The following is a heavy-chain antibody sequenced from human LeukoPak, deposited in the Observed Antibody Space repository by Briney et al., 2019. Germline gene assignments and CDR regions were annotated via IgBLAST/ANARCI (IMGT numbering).Heavy chain of an antibody. CDR3: VICYYNSGGCQH. V-gene: IGHV3-7*01. CDR2: TNHDGNDI. CDR1: EFVFSNSH. D-gene: IGHD3-22*01. J-gene: IGHJ1*01. Sequence: GGSLRLSCAASEFVFSNSHVNWVRQAAGEGLEWVANTNHDGNDINYVDSVRGRFTISRDDSKNPLYLQMNNLRVDDTAIYFCVICYYNSGGCQHWGQGTLVTVSS.